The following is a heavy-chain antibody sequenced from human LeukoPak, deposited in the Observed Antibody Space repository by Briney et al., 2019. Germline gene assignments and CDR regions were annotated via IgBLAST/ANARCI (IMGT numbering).Heavy chain of an antibody. Sequence: SETLSLTCTVSGGSISSGSYYWSWIRQPAGKGLEWIGSIYYSGSTYYNPSLKSRVTISVDTSKNQFSLKLSSVTAADTAVYYCARGVEMATIDYWGQGTLVTVSS. CDR2: IYYSGST. V-gene: IGHV4-39*07. J-gene: IGHJ4*02. CDR3: ARGVEMATIDY. CDR1: GGSISSGSYY. D-gene: IGHD5-24*01.